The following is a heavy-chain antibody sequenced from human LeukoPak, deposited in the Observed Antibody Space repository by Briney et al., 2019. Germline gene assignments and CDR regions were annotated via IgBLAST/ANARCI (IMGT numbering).Heavy chain of an antibody. J-gene: IGHJ3*02. CDR3: ARDYSMTHAFDI. D-gene: IGHD1-26*01. CDR2: IYSTGST. Sequence: SGTLSLTCTVSGGSMSDYYWSWIRQPPGKGLEWIGYIYSTGSTNYNPSLKSRVTISVDTYKNQFSLKLSSVTAADTALYYCARDYSMTHAFDIWGQGTLVTVSS. CDR1: GGSMSDYY. V-gene: IGHV4-59*01.